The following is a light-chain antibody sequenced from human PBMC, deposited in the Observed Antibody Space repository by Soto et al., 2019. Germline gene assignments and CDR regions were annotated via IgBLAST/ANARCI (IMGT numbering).Light chain of an antibody. J-gene: IGKJ1*01. CDR1: QSVSGN. Sequence: EIVMTQSPATLSVSPGERATLSCRASQSVSGNLAWYQQKPGQAPRLLIYGASTRATGIPARFSGSGSGTEFTITISSLQSEDFAVYYCKQYNNWPPGTFGQGTKVEIK. CDR2: GAS. CDR3: KQYNNWPPGT. V-gene: IGKV3-15*01.